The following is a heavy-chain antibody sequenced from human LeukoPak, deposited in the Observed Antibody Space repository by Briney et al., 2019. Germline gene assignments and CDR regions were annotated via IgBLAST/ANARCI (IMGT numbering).Heavy chain of an antibody. CDR3: ARDQRGFSYSKYYFDY. J-gene: IGHJ4*02. V-gene: IGHV3-33*01. Sequence: GRSLRLSCAASGFTFSSYGMHWVRQAPGKGLGWGAVIWYDGTNKYYADSVKGRFTISRDNSKNTLYLQMNSLRAEDTAVYYCARDQRGFSYSKYYFDYWGQGTLVTVSS. D-gene: IGHD5-18*01. CDR1: GFTFSSYG. CDR2: IWYDGTNK.